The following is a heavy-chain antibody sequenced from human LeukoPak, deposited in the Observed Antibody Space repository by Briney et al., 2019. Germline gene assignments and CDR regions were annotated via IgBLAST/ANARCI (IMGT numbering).Heavy chain of an antibody. J-gene: IGHJ6*03. CDR2: ISSSGSTI. V-gene: IGHV3-11*04. Sequence: GGSLRLSCAASGFTFSDYYMSWIRQAPGKGLEWVSYISSSGSTIYYADSVKGRFTISRDNSKNTLYLQMNSLRAEDTAVYYCAKEDRPGYSSSWVYYYYYYMDVWGKGTTVTVSS. CDR1: GFTFSDYY. CDR3: AKEDRPGYSSSWVYYYYYYMDV. D-gene: IGHD6-13*01.